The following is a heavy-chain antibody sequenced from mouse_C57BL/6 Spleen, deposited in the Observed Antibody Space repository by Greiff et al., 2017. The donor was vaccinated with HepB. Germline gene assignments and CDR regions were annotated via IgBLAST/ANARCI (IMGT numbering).Heavy chain of an antibody. J-gene: IGHJ3*01. CDR3: ARDSNYTWFAY. CDR2: IDPSDSYT. Sequence: VKLQQPGAELVRPGTSVKLSCKASGYTFTSYWMHWVKQRPGQGLEWIGVIDPSDSYTNYNQKFKGKATLTVDTSSSTAYMQLSSLTSEDSAVYYCARDSNYTWFAYWGQGTLVTVSA. CDR1: GYTFTSYW. V-gene: IGHV1-59*01. D-gene: IGHD2-5*01.